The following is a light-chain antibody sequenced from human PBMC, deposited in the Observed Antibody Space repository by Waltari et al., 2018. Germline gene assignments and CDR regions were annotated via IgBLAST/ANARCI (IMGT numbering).Light chain of an antibody. CDR3: CSFAGSYTWV. J-gene: IGLJ3*02. Sequence: QSALTQPRSVSGSPGQSVTISCTGTSSHLGTYNYVSWYQQPPGQAPKLIIHHFTKRPSGVPDRFSGSKSGNTASLTISGLQAEDEAEYFCCSFAGSYTWVFGGGTELTVL. CDR1: SSHLGTYNY. V-gene: IGLV2-11*01. CDR2: HFT.